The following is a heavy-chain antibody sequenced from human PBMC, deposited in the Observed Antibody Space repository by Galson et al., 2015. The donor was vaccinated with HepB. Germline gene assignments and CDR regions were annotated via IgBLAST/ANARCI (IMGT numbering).Heavy chain of an antibody. CDR1: GYTFTSHG. V-gene: IGHV1-18*01. Sequence: SVKVSCKASGYTFTSHGISWVRQAPGQGPEWMGWINTYNGHTNYAQNLRGRVTVTTDTSTTTAYMELRSLRSDDTAVYYCARDWNYGSGPNGYYYGMDVWGQGTTVTVSS. CDR2: INTYNGHT. CDR3: ARDWNYGSGPNGYYYGMDV. D-gene: IGHD3-10*01. J-gene: IGHJ6*02.